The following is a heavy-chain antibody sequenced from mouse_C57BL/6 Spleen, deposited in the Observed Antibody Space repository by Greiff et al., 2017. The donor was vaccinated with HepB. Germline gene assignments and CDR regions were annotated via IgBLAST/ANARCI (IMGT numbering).Heavy chain of an antibody. CDR1: GYSITSGYY. J-gene: IGHJ3*01. CDR3: ARDQGAGPFAY. V-gene: IGHV3-6*01. Sequence: EVKVEESGPGLVKPSQSLSLTCSVTGYSITSGYYWNWIRQFPGNKLEWMGYISYDGSNNYNPSLKNRISITRDTSKNQFFLKLNSVTTEDTATYYCARDQGAGPFAYWGQGTLVTVSA. D-gene: IGHD3-3*01. CDR2: ISYDGSN.